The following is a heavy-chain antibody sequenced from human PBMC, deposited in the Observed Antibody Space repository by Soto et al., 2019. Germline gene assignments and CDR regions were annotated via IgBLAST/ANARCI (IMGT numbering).Heavy chain of an antibody. V-gene: IGHV3-23*01. CDR2: ISGSGGST. CDR1: GFTFSSYA. Sequence: EVQLLESGGGLVQPGGSLRLSCAASGFTFSSYAMSWVRQAPGKGLEWVSAISGSGGSTYYADAVKGRFTISRDNSKNTLYLQMNSLRAEDTAVYYWAKDRFWATTVTRSWFDPWGPGTLVTVSS. CDR3: AKDRFWATTVTRSWFDP. J-gene: IGHJ5*02. D-gene: IGHD4-4*01.